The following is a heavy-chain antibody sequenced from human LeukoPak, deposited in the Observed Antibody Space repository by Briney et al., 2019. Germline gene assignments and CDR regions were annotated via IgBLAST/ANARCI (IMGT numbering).Heavy chain of an antibody. Sequence: GGSLRLSCAASGFTFSSYGMHWVRQAPGKGLEWVAVISYDGSNKYYADSVKGRFTISRDNSKNTLYLQMNSLRAEDTAVYYCAKDYSGSYWGGDYWGQGTLVTVSS. CDR2: ISYDGSNK. CDR1: GFTFSSYG. D-gene: IGHD1-26*01. J-gene: IGHJ4*02. V-gene: IGHV3-30*18. CDR3: AKDYSGSYWGGDY.